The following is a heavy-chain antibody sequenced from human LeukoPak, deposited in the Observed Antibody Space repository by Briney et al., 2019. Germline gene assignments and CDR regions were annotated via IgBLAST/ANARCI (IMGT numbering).Heavy chain of an antibody. CDR2: IWYDGSNK. CDR3: GREGNTSTFDY. V-gene: IGHV3-33*01. J-gene: IGHJ4*02. D-gene: IGHD2/OR15-2a*01. Sequence: GGSLRLSCAASGFTFSSYGMHWVRQAPGKGLEWVAVIWYDGSNKYHADSVKGRFTISRDNSKNTLYLQMNSLRAEDTAVYYCGREGNTSTFDYWGQGTLVNGS. CDR1: GFTFSSYG.